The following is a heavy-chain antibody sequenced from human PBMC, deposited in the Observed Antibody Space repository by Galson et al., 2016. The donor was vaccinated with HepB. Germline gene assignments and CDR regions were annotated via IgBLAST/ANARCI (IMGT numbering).Heavy chain of an antibody. V-gene: IGHV4-4*07. CDR2: IYTSGST. CDR1: GGSISSYY. CDR3: ARVQAQYWYFDL. J-gene: IGHJ2*01. Sequence: ETLSLTCTVSGGSISSYYWSWIRQPAGKGLEWIGRIYTSGSTNYNPSLKSRVTMSVDTSKNQFSLKLSSVTAADTAVYYCARVQAQYWYFDLWCRGTLVTVSS.